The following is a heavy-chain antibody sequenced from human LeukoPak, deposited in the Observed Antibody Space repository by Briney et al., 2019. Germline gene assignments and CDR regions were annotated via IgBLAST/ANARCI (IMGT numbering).Heavy chain of an antibody. Sequence: SETLSLTCTVSGGSISSYYWSWIRQPPGKGPEWIGHIYYSGSTNYNPSLKSRVTISVDTSKNQFSLKLSSVTAADTAVYYCARQAYLVAFDIWGQGTMVTVSS. D-gene: IGHD3-3*02. CDR3: ARQAYLVAFDI. V-gene: IGHV4-59*08. CDR2: IYYSGST. CDR1: GGSISSYY. J-gene: IGHJ3*02.